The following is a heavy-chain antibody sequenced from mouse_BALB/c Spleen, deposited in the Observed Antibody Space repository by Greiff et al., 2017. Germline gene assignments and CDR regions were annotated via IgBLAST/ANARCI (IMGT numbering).Heavy chain of an antibody. J-gene: IGHJ2*01. Sequence: VQLQQSGAELVRSGASVKLSCTASGFNTKDYYMHWVKQRPEQGLEWIGWIDPENGDTEYAPKFQGKATMTADTSSNTAYLQLSSLTSEDTAVYYCNAEGKGYWGQGTTLTVSS. V-gene: IGHV14-4*02. D-gene: IGHD1-3*01. CDR2: IDPENGDT. CDR3: NAEGKGY. CDR1: GFNTKDYY.